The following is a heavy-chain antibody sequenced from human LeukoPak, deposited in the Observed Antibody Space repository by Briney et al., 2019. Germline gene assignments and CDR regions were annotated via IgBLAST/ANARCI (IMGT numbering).Heavy chain of an antibody. Sequence: PSETLSLTCAVYGGSFSGYYWSWIRQPPGKGLEWIGEINHSGSTNYNPSLKSRVTISVDTPKNQFSLKLSSVTAADTAVYYCASGDFGVILSAFDIWGQRTMVTVSS. D-gene: IGHD3-3*01. V-gene: IGHV4-34*01. J-gene: IGHJ3*02. CDR3: ASGDFGVILSAFDI. CDR1: GGSFSGYY. CDR2: INHSGST.